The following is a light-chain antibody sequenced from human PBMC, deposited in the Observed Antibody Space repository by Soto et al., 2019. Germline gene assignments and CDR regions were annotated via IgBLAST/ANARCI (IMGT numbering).Light chain of an antibody. CDR2: AAS. V-gene: IGKV1-39*01. Sequence: DFQMTQSPSSLSASVGDRGTITCRASQSISNNLSWYQQKAGKAPKLLIYAASTLQSGVPSRFSGSGSGTDFTLTISSLQPEDFATYFCQQTYSTPLTFGGGTKVDIK. J-gene: IGKJ4*01. CDR3: QQTYSTPLT. CDR1: QSISNN.